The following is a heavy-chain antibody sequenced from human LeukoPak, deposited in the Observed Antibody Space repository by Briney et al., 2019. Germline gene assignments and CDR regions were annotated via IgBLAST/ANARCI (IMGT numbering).Heavy chain of an antibody. CDR2: IYYSGTT. V-gene: IGHV4-39*01. CDR3: ARHPQGSAFDI. Sequence: SETLSLTCTVSGGSISSTSYYWGWIRQPPGKGLEWIGSIYYSGTTYYNPALKSRVTISVDTSKNQFSLKLSSATAADTAVYYCARHPQGSAFDIWGQGTMVTVSS. CDR1: GGSISSTSYY. J-gene: IGHJ3*02.